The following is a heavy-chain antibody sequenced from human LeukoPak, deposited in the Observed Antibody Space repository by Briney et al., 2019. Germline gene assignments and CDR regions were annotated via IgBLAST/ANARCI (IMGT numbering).Heavy chain of an antibody. Sequence: SETLSLTCAVYGGSFSGYYWSWIRQPPGKGLEWIGYIYYSGSTNYNPSLKSRVTISVDTSKNQFSLKLSSVTAADTAVYYCARGRMATIGLDYWGQGTLVTVSS. V-gene: IGHV4-59*01. CDR1: GGSFSGYY. J-gene: IGHJ4*02. CDR3: ARGRMATIGLDY. CDR2: IYYSGST. D-gene: IGHD5-24*01.